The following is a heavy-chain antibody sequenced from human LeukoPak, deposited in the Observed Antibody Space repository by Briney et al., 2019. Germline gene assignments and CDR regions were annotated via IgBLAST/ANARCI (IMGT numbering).Heavy chain of an antibody. J-gene: IGHJ4*02. D-gene: IGHD3-16*01. V-gene: IGHV3-23*01. Sequence: GGSLTLSCVASGFTFSSYAMSWVRETPAGGLEWVSSLRGNGDAFYADSVKGRFTLSRHESRNTVYLQLNKLRVEDTAIYYCAKASWVSTADAVLWGQGTVVTVSS. CDR2: LRGNGDA. CDR3: AKASWVSTADAVL. CDR1: GFTFSSYA.